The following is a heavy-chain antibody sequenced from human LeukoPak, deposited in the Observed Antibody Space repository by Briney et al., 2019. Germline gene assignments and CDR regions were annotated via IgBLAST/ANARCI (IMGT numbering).Heavy chain of an antibody. CDR1: GFTFSSYG. Sequence: GRSLRLSCATSGFTFSSYGMHWVRQAPGKGLEWVAVIWYDGSNKHYADSVKGRFTISRDNSKNTLYLQMNSLRAEDTAVYYCARDTYDSSGYYTDYWGQGTLVTVSS. CDR2: IWYDGSNK. V-gene: IGHV3-33*01. CDR3: ARDTYDSSGYYTDY. D-gene: IGHD3-22*01. J-gene: IGHJ4*02.